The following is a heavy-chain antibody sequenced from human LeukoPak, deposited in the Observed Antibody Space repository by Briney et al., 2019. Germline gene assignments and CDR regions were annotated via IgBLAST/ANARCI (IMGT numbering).Heavy chain of an antibody. CDR3: ATDRERDPSVYYLV. CDR1: GFTFSDYA. CDR2: ISDDGSGT. Sequence: GGSLRLSCAASGFTFSDYAMSWVRQAPGQGLEWVSTISDDGSGTYYADSVKGRFTISRDNSKNSLFLQINSLRAEDSAVYYCATDRERDPSVYYLVGGQGTLITVSS. V-gene: IGHV3-23*01. D-gene: IGHD3-22*01. J-gene: IGHJ4*02.